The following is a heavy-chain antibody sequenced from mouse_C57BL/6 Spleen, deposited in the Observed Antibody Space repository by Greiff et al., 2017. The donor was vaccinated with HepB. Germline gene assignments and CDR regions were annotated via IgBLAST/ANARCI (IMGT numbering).Heavy chain of an antibody. CDR2: IDPSDSET. V-gene: IGHV1-52*01. CDR3: ARYGTTRGLAY. D-gene: IGHD1-1*02. J-gene: IGHJ3*01. Sequence: QVQLQQPGAELVRPGSSVKLSCKASGYTFTSYWMHWVKQRPIQGLEWIGNIDPSDSETHYNQKFKDKAKVTVDKSSSTAYMQLSSLTSEDSAVYYCARYGTTRGLAYWGQGTLVTVSA. CDR1: GYTFTSYW.